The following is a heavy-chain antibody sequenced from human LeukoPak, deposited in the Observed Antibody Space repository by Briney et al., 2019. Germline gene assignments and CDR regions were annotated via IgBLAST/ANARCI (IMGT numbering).Heavy chain of an antibody. V-gene: IGHV4-4*02. CDR1: GGSISSSNW. J-gene: IGHJ4*02. CDR2: IYHSGST. D-gene: IGHD3-22*01. Sequence: PSETLSLTCAVSGGSISSSNWWSWVRQPPGKGLEWIGEIYHSGSTNYNPSLKSRVTISVDRSKNQFSLKLSSVTAADTAVYYCARVMSDYYDSSGYYYFDYWGQGTLVTVSS. CDR3: ARVMSDYYDSSGYYYFDY.